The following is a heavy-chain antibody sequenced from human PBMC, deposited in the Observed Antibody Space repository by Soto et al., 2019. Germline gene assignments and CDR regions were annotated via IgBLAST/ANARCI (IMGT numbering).Heavy chain of an antibody. V-gene: IGHV2-5*02. Sequence: QITLKESGPTLVKPTQTLTLTCTFSGFSLSTSGVGVGWIRQPPGKALEWLALIYWDDDKRYSPSLKSRLTITKDTSKNQVVLTMTSMDPVDTATYYCAHRQTDTWAYYYDSSGYSLFDYWGQGTLVTVSS. CDR2: IYWDDDK. CDR1: GFSLSTSGVG. J-gene: IGHJ4*02. D-gene: IGHD3-22*01. CDR3: AHRQTDTWAYYYDSSGYSLFDY.